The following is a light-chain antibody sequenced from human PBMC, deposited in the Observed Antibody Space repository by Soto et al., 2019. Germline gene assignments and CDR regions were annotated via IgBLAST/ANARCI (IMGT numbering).Light chain of an antibody. Sequence: EIVLTQSPGTLSLSPGERATLSCRASQSVSSSYLAWYQQKPGQAPRLLIYGASSRATGIPDRFSGSGSGTDFPLTSRRLEPEDFAVYYCQQYGSSPRTFGGGTKVEIK. J-gene: IGKJ4*01. CDR3: QQYGSSPRT. CDR1: QSVSSSY. V-gene: IGKV3-20*01. CDR2: GAS.